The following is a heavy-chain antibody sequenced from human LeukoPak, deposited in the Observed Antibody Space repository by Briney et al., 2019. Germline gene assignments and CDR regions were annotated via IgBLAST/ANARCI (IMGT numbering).Heavy chain of an antibody. Sequence: GGSLRLSCAASGFTFSNFCMHWVRQAPGKGLEWVAVISYDRSKIYYADSVKGRFTISRDNSKNTLYLQMNSLRAEDTAMYYCAKSQTGYYEAFDIWGRGTMVTVSS. CDR2: ISYDRSKI. D-gene: IGHD3-9*01. V-gene: IGHV3-30*18. CDR3: AKSQTGYYEAFDI. CDR1: GFTFSNFC. J-gene: IGHJ3*02.